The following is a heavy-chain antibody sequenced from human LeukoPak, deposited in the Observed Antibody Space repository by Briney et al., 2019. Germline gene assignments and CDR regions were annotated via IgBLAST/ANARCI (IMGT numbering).Heavy chain of an antibody. CDR1: GGSISSSSYY. CDR3: ARLLGDDSSGYYYGNFYYFDY. J-gene: IGHJ4*02. CDR2: IYYSGRT. V-gene: IGHV4-39*01. Sequence: RPSETLSLTCTVSGGSISSSSYYWGCIRQPPGKGLEWIGSIYYSGRTYYNPSLKSRVTISVDTSKNQFSLKLSSVTAAGTAVYYCARLLGDDSSGYYYGNFYYFDYWGQGTLVTVSS. D-gene: IGHD3-22*01.